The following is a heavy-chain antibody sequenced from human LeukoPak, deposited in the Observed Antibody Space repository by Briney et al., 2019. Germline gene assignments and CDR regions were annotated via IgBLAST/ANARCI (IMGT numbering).Heavy chain of an antibody. D-gene: IGHD3-3*01. CDR1: GFTFSNYG. Sequence: PGGSLRLSCVASGFTFSNYGMNWVRQAPGKGLEWVAYIRNDGSNDYYADSVKGRFTVSRDNSKNTLYLQVNSLRAEDTAVYYCARTESGLKYYDFWSGSFFDYWGQGTLVTVSS. CDR2: IRNDGSND. J-gene: IGHJ4*02. CDR3: ARTESGLKYYDFWSGSFFDY. V-gene: IGHV3-30*02.